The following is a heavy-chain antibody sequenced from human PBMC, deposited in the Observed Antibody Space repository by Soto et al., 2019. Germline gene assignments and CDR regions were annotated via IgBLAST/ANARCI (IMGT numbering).Heavy chain of an antibody. CDR2: IKQDGSEK. CDR3: ARDEGTVGATTHDAFDI. J-gene: IGHJ3*02. D-gene: IGHD1-26*01. Sequence: GGSLRLSCAASGFTFSSYWMSWVRQAPGKGLEWVANIKQDGSEKYYVDSVKGRFTISRDNAKNSLYLQMNSLRAEDTAVYDCARDEGTVGATTHDAFDIWGQGTMVTVSS. CDR1: GFTFSSYW. V-gene: IGHV3-7*01.